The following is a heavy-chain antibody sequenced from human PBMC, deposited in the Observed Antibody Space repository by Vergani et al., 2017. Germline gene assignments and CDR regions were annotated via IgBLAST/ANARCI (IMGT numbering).Heavy chain of an antibody. Sequence: EVQLVESGGGLVQPGGSLRLSCAASGFTVSSHYMSWVRQAPGKGLEWVSVIYSGGSTYYADSVKGRFTISRDNSKNTLYLQMNSLRAEDTAVYYCARGAGGSGYYYDAIDIWGQGTMVTVSS. CDR1: GFTVSSHY. CDR3: ARGAGGSGYYYDAIDI. V-gene: IGHV3-66*02. CDR2: IYSGGST. J-gene: IGHJ3*02. D-gene: IGHD3-22*01.